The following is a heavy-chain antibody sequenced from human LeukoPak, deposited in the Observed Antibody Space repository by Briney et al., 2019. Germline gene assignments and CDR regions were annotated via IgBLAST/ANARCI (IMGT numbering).Heavy chain of an antibody. CDR3: SRSGYYDLDY. D-gene: IGHD3-22*01. J-gene: IGHJ4*02. CDR2: INHSGST. V-gene: IGHV4-34*01. CDR1: GGSFSGYY. Sequence: SETLSLTCAVYGGSFSGYYWSWIRQPPGKGLEWIGEINHSGSTNYNPSLKSRVTISVDKSKNQFSLKLSSVTAADTAVYFCSRSGYYDLDYWGQGTLVTVSS.